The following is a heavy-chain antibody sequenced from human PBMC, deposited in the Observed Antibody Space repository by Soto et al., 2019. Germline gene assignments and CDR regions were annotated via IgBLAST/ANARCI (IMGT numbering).Heavy chain of an antibody. CDR2: ISAYNRNT. J-gene: IGHJ6*02. CDR1: GYTFTSYG. V-gene: IGHV1-18*01. CDR3: ARAPPVRCYYYYGMDV. Sequence: QVQLVQSGAEVKKPGASVKVSCKASGYTFTSYGISWVRQTPGQGLEWMGWISAYNRNTNYALKLQGRVTMPTDTPTSTADMELMSERSLATAVYYSARAPPVRCYYYYGMDVWGRGATVTVS.